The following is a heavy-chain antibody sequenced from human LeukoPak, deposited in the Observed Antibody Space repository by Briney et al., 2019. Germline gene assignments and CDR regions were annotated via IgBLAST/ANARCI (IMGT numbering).Heavy chain of an antibody. CDR3: ARQEYCSGGSCYTWFDP. CDR1: GYSFTNYW. D-gene: IGHD2-15*01. CDR2: IYPADSDI. V-gene: IGHV5-51*01. Sequence: GESLKISCKGSGYSFTNYWIAWVRQMPGKGLEWMGIIYPADSDIRYSPSFQGQVTISADKSISTAYLQWSSLKASDTAMYYCARQEYCSGGSCYTWFDPWGQGTLVTVSS. J-gene: IGHJ5*02.